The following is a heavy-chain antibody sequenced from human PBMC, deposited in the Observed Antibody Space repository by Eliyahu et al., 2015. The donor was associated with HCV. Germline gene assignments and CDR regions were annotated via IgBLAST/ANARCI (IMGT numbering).Heavy chain of an antibody. CDR3: ASLVGDIVVVPAAPGSSGWYYFDY. Sequence: CGGSSYRCPVPWVRQAPGQGLEWMGGIIPIFGTANYAQKFQGRVTIXADESTSTAYMELSSLRSEDTXVYYCASLVGDIVVVPAAPGSSGWYYFDYWGQGTLVTISS. J-gene: IGHJ4*02. CDR1: GGSSYRCP. V-gene: IGHV1-69*01. D-gene: IGHD2-2*01. CDR2: IIPIFGTA.